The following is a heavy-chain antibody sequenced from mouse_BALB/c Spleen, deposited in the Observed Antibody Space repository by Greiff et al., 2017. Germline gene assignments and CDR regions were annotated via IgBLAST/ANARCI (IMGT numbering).Heavy chain of an antibody. D-gene: IGHD1-1*01. J-gene: IGHJ1*01. Sequence: EVQGVESGGGLVQPGGSLRLSCATSGFTFTDYYMSWVRQPPGKALEWLGFIRNKANGYTTEYSASVKGRFTISRDNSQSILYLQMNTLRAEDSATYYCARDGLYYYGSSYWYFDVWGAGTTVTVSS. CDR1: GFTFTDYY. V-gene: IGHV7-3*02. CDR2: IRNKANGYTT. CDR3: ARDGLYYYGSSYWYFDV.